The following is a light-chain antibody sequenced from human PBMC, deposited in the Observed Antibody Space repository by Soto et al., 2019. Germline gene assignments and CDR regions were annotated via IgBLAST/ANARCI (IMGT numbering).Light chain of an antibody. CDR3: QVRDVWPS. CDR1: QSVSTS. J-gene: IGKJ1*01. Sequence: LVLTHSPATLSLSPGERAALSCRASQSVSTSLAWYQHKPGQAPRLFIYDASKRAPGIPARFSGRGSGTDFTLTISSLELEDFAVYYCQVRDVWPSFGQGTKV. V-gene: IGKV3-11*01. CDR2: DAS.